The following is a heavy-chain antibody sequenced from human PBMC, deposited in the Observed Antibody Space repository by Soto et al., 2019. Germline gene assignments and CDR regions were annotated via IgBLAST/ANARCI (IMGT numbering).Heavy chain of an antibody. J-gene: IGHJ5*02. D-gene: IGHD2-2*01. CDR2: INHSGST. V-gene: IGHV4-34*01. Sequence: PSETLSLTCAVYGGSFSGYYWSWIRQPPGKGLEWIGEINHSGSTNYNPSLKSRVTISVDTSKNQFSLKLSSVTAADTAVYYCASLVPAAEPTSATINWFDPWGQGTLVTVSS. CDR3: ASLVPAAEPTSATINWFDP. CDR1: GGSFSGYY.